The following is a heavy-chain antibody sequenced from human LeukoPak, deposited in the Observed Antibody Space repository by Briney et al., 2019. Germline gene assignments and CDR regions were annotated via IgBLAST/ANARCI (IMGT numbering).Heavy chain of an antibody. D-gene: IGHD1-26*01. CDR1: GGTFSSYA. Sequence: SVKVSCKASGGTFSSYAISWVRQAPGQGLEWMGGIIPIFGTANYAQKFQGRVTITADESTSTAYMEPSSLRSEDTAVYYCARDGDSGSYYTDDWGQGTLVTVSS. CDR2: IIPIFGTA. J-gene: IGHJ4*02. V-gene: IGHV1-69*13. CDR3: ARDGDSGSYYTDD.